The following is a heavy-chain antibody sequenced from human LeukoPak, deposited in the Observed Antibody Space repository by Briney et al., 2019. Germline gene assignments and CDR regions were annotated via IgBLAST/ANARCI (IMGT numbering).Heavy chain of an antibody. J-gene: IGHJ4*02. V-gene: IGHV3-66*02. CDR2: IYSGGSP. D-gene: IGHD5-18*01. CDR1: GFTDSSNY. CDR3: ARESSGGYNYGTAMDY. Sequence: PGGSLRLSCAASGFTDSSNYMSWVRQAPGKGLEWVSFIYSGGSPYYAASVKGRLTISRANPKNRRFLQLNSLNVEDTAGYYWARESSGGYNYGTAMDYWGPGTLVTVSS.